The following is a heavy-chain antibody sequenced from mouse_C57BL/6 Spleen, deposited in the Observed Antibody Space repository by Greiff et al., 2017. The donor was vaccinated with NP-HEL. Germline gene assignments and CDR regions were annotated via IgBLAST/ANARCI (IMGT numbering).Heavy chain of an antibody. CDR3: ARSSDYDYDLAWFAY. V-gene: IGHV3-6*01. CDR1: GYSITSGYY. J-gene: IGHJ3*01. CDR2: ISYDGSN. D-gene: IGHD2-4*01. Sequence: EVQVVESGPGLVKPSQSLSLTCSVTGYSITSGYYWNWIRQFPGNKLEWMGYISYDGSNNYNPSLKNRISTTRDTSKNQFFLKLNSVTTEDTATYYCARSSDYDYDLAWFAYWGQGTLVTVSA.